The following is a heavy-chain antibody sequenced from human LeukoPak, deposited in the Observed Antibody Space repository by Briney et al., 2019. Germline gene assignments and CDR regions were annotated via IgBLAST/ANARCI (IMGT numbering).Heavy chain of an antibody. J-gene: IGHJ4*02. D-gene: IGHD3-10*01. CDR1: GFTFSSYA. CDR3: AKNPGRRFDY. V-gene: IGHV3-23*01. Sequence: GRSLRLSCAASGFTFSSYAMHWVRQAPGKGLGWVSAISGSGGSTYYADSVKGRFTISGDNSKNTLYLQMNSLRAEDTAVYYCAKNPGRRFDYWGQGTLVTVSS. CDR2: ISGSGGST.